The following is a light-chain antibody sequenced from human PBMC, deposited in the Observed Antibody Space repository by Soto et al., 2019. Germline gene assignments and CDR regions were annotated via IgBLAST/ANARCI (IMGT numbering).Light chain of an antibody. CDR3: QQSYSTPLT. Sequence: DIQVTQSPSSLSASVGDRVTITCRASQSIRSYLNWYQQKPGKAPELLIYAASSLQSGVPSRFSGSGSGTDFTLTISSLQPEDFATYYCQQSYSTPLTFGGGTKVEIK. CDR2: AAS. V-gene: IGKV1-39*01. CDR1: QSIRSY. J-gene: IGKJ4*01.